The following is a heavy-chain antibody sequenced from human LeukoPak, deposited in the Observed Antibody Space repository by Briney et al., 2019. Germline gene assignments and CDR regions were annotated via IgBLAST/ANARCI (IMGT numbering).Heavy chain of an antibody. D-gene: IGHD6-13*01. V-gene: IGHV4-38-2*02. CDR3: ARTEPGGIANR. CDR2: VYHSGST. J-gene: IGHJ4*02. Sequence: PSETLSLTCTVSGYSISSGYYWAWIRPPPGKGLEWIGSVYHSGSTYYNPSLKSRLTISVDTSKNQFSLNLRSVTAPDTAVYYCARTEPGGIANRWGQGTLVTVSS. CDR1: GYSISSGYY.